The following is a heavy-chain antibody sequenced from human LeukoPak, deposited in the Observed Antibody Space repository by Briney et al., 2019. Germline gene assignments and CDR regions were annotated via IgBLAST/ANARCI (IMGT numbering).Heavy chain of an antibody. V-gene: IGHV4-61*08. Sequence: PSETLSLTCTVSGVSVGSGDYFWSWIRQPPGKGLEWIGYIYYSGSTNYNPSLKSRVTISVDTSKNQFSLKLSSVTAADTAVYYCARDLSPIWYFDLWGRGTLVTVSS. CDR3: ARDLSPIWYFDL. CDR2: IYYSGST. D-gene: IGHD3-3*02. CDR1: GVSVGSGDYF. J-gene: IGHJ2*01.